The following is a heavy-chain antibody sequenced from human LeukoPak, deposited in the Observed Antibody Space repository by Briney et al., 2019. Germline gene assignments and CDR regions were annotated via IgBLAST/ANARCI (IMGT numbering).Heavy chain of an antibody. CDR3: ARDLVAAAGIASVDY. CDR1: GYTFTSYG. CDR2: ISAYNGNT. Sequence: ASVKVSCKTSGYTFTSYGISWVRQAPGQGLEWMGWISAYNGNTNYAQKLQGRVTMTTDTSTSTAYMELRSLRSDDTAVYYCARDLVAAAGIASVDYWGQGTLVTVSS. V-gene: IGHV1-18*01. J-gene: IGHJ4*02. D-gene: IGHD6-13*01.